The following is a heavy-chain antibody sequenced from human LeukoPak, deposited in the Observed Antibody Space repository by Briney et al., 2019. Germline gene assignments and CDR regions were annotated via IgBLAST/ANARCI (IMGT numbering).Heavy chain of an antibody. CDR3: ARDAEWFGELTHYNWFDP. J-gene: IGHJ5*02. D-gene: IGHD3-10*01. CDR1: GGSISSYY. CDR2: IYTSGST. Sequence: PSETLSLTCTVSGGSISSYYWSWIRQPAGKGLEWIGRIYTSGSTNYNPSLKSRVTMSVDTSKNQFSLKLSSVTAADTAVYYCARDAEWFGELTHYNWFDPWGQGTLVTVSS. V-gene: IGHV4-4*07.